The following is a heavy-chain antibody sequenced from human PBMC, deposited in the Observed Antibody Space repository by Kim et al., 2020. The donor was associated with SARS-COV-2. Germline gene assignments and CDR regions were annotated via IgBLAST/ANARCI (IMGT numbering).Heavy chain of an antibody. D-gene: IGHD3-22*01. J-gene: IGHJ4*02. CDR3: AKNPRITMIVVVHILSY. Sequence: VKGRFTISRDNSKNTLYLQMNSLRAEDTAVYYCAKNPRITMIVVVHILSYWGQGTLVTVSS. V-gene: IGHV3-23*01.